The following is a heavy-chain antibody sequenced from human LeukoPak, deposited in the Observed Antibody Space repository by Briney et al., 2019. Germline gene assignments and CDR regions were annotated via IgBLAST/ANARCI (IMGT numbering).Heavy chain of an antibody. CDR2: ISAYNGNT. CDR3: ASAPKRVWFGDPGPFDY. D-gene: IGHD3-10*01. V-gene: IGHV1-18*01. Sequence: GASVKVSCKASGYTFTSYGISWVRQAPGQGLEWMGWISAYNGNTNYAQKFQGRVTMTTDTSTSTAYMELRSLRSEDTAVYYCASAPKRVWFGDPGPFDYWGQGTLVTVSS. J-gene: IGHJ4*02. CDR1: GYTFTSYG.